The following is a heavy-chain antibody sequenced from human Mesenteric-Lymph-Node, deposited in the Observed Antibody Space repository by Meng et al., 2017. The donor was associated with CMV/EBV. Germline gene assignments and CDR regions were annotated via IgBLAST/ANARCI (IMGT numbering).Heavy chain of an antibody. CDR1: GFSFSVYA. J-gene: IGHJ4*02. CDR3: ARSRYLLRAGTEADY. D-gene: IGHD1-1*01. Sequence: GGSLRLSCAASGFSFSVYAMHWVRQAPGKGLEYLAVISNDETKTYYADSVRGRFTISRDNSKNTLYLQMSSLRADDTAVYYCARSRYLLRAGTEADYWGQGTLVTVSS. CDR2: ISNDETKT. V-gene: IGHV3-30-3*01.